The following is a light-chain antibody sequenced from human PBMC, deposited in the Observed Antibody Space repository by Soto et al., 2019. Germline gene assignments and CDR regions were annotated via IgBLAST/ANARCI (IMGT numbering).Light chain of an antibody. J-gene: IGKJ4*01. CDR3: QQTDDFPLT. CDR2: AAS. CDR1: QVIGSS. Sequence: DIQMTQSPSSVCASVGDRVTLTCRASQVIGSSLGWYQQKPGGAPKLLIYAASSLQSGVPPRFSGSGSGTDFTLSISSLQPEDFATYYCQQTDDFPLTFGGGTKVEIK. V-gene: IGKV1D-12*01.